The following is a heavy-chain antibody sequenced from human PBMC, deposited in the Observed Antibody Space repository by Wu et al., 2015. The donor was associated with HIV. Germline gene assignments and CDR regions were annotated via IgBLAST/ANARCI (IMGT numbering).Heavy chain of an antibody. CDR3: ARGSKEVTIFHYYYYLDV. Sequence: QVQLVQSGAEVKKPGSSVKVSCKASGGTFSSYAISWVRQAPGQGLEWMGGIIPIFGTANYAQKFQGRVTITTDESTSTAYMELGSLRSEDTAVYYCARGSKEVTIFHYYYYLDVWAKGPRSPSP. CDR1: GGTFSSYA. V-gene: IGHV1-69*05. CDR2: IIPIFGTA. J-gene: IGHJ6*03. D-gene: IGHD3-9*01.